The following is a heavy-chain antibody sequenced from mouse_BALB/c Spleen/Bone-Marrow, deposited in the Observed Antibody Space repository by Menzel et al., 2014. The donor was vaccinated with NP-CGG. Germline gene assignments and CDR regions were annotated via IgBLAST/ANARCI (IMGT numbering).Heavy chain of an antibody. Sequence: QVQLQQSGAELARPGVSVKISCKGSGYTFTDYAMHWVKRSHAKSLEWIGVISTYYGDASYNQKFKGKATMTVDKSSSTAYMELARLTSEDSAIYYCAREGPWFAYWGQGTLVTVSA. V-gene: IGHV1S137*01. CDR2: ISTYYGDA. CDR3: AREGPWFAY. CDR1: GYTFTDYA. J-gene: IGHJ3*01.